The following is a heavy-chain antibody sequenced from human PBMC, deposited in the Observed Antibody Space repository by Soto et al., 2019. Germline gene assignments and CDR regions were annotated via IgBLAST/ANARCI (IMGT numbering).Heavy chain of an antibody. CDR3: AAGWFHFRS. CDR1: GFSLTATGVA. D-gene: IGHD6-19*01. CDR2: IHWDNEK. J-gene: IGHJ4*02. V-gene: IGHV2-5*02. Sequence: SGPTLVNPTQTLTLTCTFSGFSLTATGVAVAWIRQPPGKALEWVALIHWDNEKWYSPSLNNRLTITKDTSRKEVVLTLTDMDHVDTATYFCAAGWFHFRSWGQGMLVTVSS.